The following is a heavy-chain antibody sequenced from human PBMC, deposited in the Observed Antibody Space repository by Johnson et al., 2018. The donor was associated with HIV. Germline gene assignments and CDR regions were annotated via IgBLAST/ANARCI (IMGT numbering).Heavy chain of an antibody. D-gene: IGHD4-23*01. J-gene: IGHJ3*02. CDR3: ARATVESAFDT. V-gene: IGHV3-66*01. CDR2: IYRAGST. Sequence: MQLVESGGGLVQPGGSLRLSCAASGFSISSNYMSWIRQAPGKGLEWVSVIYRAGSTYYADSVKDRFTISRDNAKNSLYLQMNSLRAEDTAVYYCARATVESAFDTWDQGKMVTVSS. CDR1: GFSISSNY.